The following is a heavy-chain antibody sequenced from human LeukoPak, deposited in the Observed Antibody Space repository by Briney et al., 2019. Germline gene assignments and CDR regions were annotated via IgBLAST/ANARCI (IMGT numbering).Heavy chain of an antibody. CDR1: GDTLTSYG. CDR2: ISAKKGNT. Sequence: ASVKVSCKASGDTLTSYGISWVRQAPGQGLEWMGWISAKKGNTKYAQKFQGRVTMTTDTSTSTAYMELRSLRSDDTAVYYCARWYNWNYDWFDPWGQGTLVTVSS. J-gene: IGHJ5*02. V-gene: IGHV1-18*01. CDR3: ARWYNWNYDWFDP. D-gene: IGHD1-7*01.